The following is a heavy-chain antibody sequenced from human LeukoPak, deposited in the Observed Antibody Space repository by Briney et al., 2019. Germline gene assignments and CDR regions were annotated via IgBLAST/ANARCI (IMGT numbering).Heavy chain of an antibody. CDR1: GYTFTGYY. Sequence: ASVKVSCKASGYTFTGYYMHWVRQAPGQGLEWMGWINPNSGGTNYAQKFQGRVTMARDTSISTAYMELSRLRSDDTAVYYCARDLRYFDWLSRSEDAFDIWGQGTMVTVSS. CDR2: INPNSGGT. D-gene: IGHD3-9*01. J-gene: IGHJ3*02. CDR3: ARDLRYFDWLSRSEDAFDI. V-gene: IGHV1-2*02.